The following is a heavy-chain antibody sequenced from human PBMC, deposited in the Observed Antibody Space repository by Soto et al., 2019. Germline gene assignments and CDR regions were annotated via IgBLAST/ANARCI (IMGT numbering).Heavy chain of an antibody. Sequence: PSETLSLTCSVSGGSISSYYWSWVRQPPGKGLEWIGDIYNSGRTNYNPSLKSRVTISLDPSNNQFSLKLSSVTAADTAVYYCGGQKSRSPFFDYWGQGTLVTASS. J-gene: IGHJ4*02. CDR1: GGSISSYY. V-gene: IGHV4-59*01. CDR3: GGQKSRSPFFDY. CDR2: IYNSGRT. D-gene: IGHD6-6*01.